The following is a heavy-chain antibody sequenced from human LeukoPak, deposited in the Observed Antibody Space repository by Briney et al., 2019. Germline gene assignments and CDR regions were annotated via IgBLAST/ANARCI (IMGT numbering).Heavy chain of an antibody. CDR2: IKFNSGGT. D-gene: IGHD3-10*01. V-gene: IGHV1-2*02. J-gene: IGHJ4*02. CDR3: ARDRYYYGSGSCDY. Sequence: ASVKVSCKASGYTFTDYYMHWVRQAPGQGLEWMGWIKFNSGGTNYAQKFQARVTMTRDTSISTAYMELSRLTSDDTAVYYCARDRYYYGSGSCDYWGQGTLVTVSS. CDR1: GYTFTDYY.